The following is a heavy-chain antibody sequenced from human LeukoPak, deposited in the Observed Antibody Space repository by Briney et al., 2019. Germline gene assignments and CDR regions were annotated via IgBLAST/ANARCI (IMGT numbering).Heavy chain of an antibody. CDR3: ARGGSYYDFDY. CDR2: IYTSGST. J-gene: IGHJ4*02. V-gene: IGHV4-4*09. D-gene: IGHD1-26*01. CDR1: GGSISSYY. Sequence: PSETLSLTCTVPGGSISSYYWSWIRQPPGKGLEWIGYIYTSGSTNYNPSLKSRVTISVDTSKNQFSLKLSSVTAADTAVYYCARGGSYYDFDYWGQGTLVTVSS.